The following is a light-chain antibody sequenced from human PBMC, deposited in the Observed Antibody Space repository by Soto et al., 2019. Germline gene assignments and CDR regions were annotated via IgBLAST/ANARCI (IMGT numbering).Light chain of an antibody. V-gene: IGKV3-20*01. CDR3: QQYGSSPPYS. CDR2: DAS. CDR1: QSVSSNY. J-gene: IGKJ2*03. Sequence: EIVLTQSPATLSLSPGERATLSCRASQSVSSNYLAWYQQKPGQAPRLLIYDASTRDTGIPDRFSGSGSGTDFTLTISRLEPEDFAVYYCQQYGSSPPYSFGQGTKLEIK.